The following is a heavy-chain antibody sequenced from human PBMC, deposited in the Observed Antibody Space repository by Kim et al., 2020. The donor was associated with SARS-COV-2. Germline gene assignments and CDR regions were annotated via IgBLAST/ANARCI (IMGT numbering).Heavy chain of an antibody. Sequence: SETLSLTCTVSGGSISSSSYYWGWIRQPPGKGLEWIGSIYYSGSTYYNPSLKSRVTISVDTSKNQFSLKLSSVTAADTAVYYCARHSHYDSSDVPFLVPYYYYSVDVWGQRTTVPVSS. J-gene: IGHJ6*02. CDR3: ARHSHYDSSDVPFLVPYYYYSVDV. CDR2: IYYSGST. D-gene: IGHD3-22*01. V-gene: IGHV4-39*01. CDR1: GGSISSSSYY.